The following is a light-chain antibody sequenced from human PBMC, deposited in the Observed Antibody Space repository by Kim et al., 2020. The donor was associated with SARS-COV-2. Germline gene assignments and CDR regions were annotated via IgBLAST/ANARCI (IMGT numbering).Light chain of an antibody. Sequence: VAPGQTARITCSGDKLVDKYAGWYQQKPGQSPVLVIYQDSTRTSGIPERFSGSNSGNTATLTISGSQAMDEADYYCQAWDSSHVVFGGGTQLPVL. V-gene: IGLV3-1*01. CDR1: KLVDKY. J-gene: IGLJ2*01. CDR2: QDS. CDR3: QAWDSSHVV.